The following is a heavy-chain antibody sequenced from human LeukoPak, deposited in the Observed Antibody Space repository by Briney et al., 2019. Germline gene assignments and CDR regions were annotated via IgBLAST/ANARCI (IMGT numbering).Heavy chain of an antibody. CDR3: ARDLLAWPSSSWYY. Sequence: GGSLRLSCAASGFTFSSYAMHWVRQAPGKGLEWVAVISYDGSNKYYADSVKGRFTISRGNSKNTLYLQMNSLRAEDTAVYYCARDLLAWPSSSWYYWGQGTLVTVSS. J-gene: IGHJ4*02. D-gene: IGHD6-13*01. CDR2: ISYDGSNK. CDR1: GFTFSSYA. V-gene: IGHV3-30-3*01.